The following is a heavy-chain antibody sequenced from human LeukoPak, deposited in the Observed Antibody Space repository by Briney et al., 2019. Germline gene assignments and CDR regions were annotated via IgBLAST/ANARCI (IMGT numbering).Heavy chain of an antibody. CDR1: GGSFSGYY. CDR2: INHSGST. Sequence: SETLSLTCAVYGGSFSGYYWGWIRQPPGKGLEWIGEINHSGSTNYNPSLKSRVTIAVDTSKNQFSLKLSSVTAADTAVYYCARGRGIGAAAGNNWFDPWGQGTLVTVSS. D-gene: IGHD6-13*01. J-gene: IGHJ5*02. V-gene: IGHV4-34*01. CDR3: ARGRGIGAAAGNNWFDP.